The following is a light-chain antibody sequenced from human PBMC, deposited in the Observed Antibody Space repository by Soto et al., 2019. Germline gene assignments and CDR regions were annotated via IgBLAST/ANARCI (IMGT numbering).Light chain of an antibody. Sequence: DIQMTQSPSSLSASVGDRVTITCRASQSISNYLSWYQQKPGKAPKLLIYTASSLQSGVPSRFSGRRSGADFTLTISSLQPEDFATYYCQQGYSTPITFGQGTRLEMK. CDR3: QQGYSTPIT. J-gene: IGKJ5*01. CDR2: TAS. V-gene: IGKV1-39*01. CDR1: QSISNY.